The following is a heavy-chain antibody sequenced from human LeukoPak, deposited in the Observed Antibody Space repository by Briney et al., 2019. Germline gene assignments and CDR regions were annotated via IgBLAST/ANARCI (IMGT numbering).Heavy chain of an antibody. V-gene: IGHV1-3*01. CDR2: INVGNGNT. CDR1: GYTFANHV. CDR3: ARDAGYCSSSSCRTDWYFDL. Sequence: ASVKVSCKASGYTFANHVMHWVRQAPGQSLEWMGWINVGNGNTKYSPKFQDRATISRDTSANTAYMELSSLKSEDTAIYYCARDAGYCSSSSCRTDWYFDLWGRGTLVTVSS. D-gene: IGHD2-2*01. J-gene: IGHJ2*01.